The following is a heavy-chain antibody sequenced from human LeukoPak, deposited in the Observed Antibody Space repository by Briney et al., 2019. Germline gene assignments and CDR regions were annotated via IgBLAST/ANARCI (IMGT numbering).Heavy chain of an antibody. CDR3: ARPIAGAGMHAFDI. Sequence: SETLSLTCSVSGGSISSLYWSWIRQPPGKGLEGIGYIYYTGSTNYNPSLKSRVTMFVDMSKNQFSLRLSSVTAADTAVYYCARPIAGAGMHAFDIWGQGTMVTVSS. D-gene: IGHD6-13*01. CDR2: IYYTGST. V-gene: IGHV4-59*08. CDR1: GGSISSLY. J-gene: IGHJ3*02.